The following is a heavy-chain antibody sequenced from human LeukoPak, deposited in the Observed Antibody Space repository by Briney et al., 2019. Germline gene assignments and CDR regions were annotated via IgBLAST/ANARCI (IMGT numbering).Heavy chain of an antibody. J-gene: IGHJ4*02. Sequence: PGGSLTLSCAASGFSFSTYAMSWVREAPAGGLEWVSSLRGNGDTFYADSVKGRFTLSRDDSRNTVYLQLNNLRVEDTAVYFCAKANWVSNADAVFWGQGTVVTVSS. CDR1: GFSFSTYA. CDR2: LRGNGDT. CDR3: AKANWVSNADAVF. V-gene: IGHV3-23*01. D-gene: IGHD1-1*01.